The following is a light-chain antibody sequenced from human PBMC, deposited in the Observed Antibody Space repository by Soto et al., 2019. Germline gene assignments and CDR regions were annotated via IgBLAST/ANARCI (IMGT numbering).Light chain of an antibody. CDR2: DVS. Sequence: QSVLTQPASVSGSPGQSITISCTGTSSDVGGYNYVSWYQQHPGKAPKLMIYDVSNRPSGVSNRFSGSKSGNTASLTISGLQAEDEADYYCSSYTSSSTLGPLYVFGPGTKLTVL. J-gene: IGLJ1*01. CDR3: SSYTSSSTLGPLYV. V-gene: IGLV2-14*01. CDR1: SSDVGGYNY.